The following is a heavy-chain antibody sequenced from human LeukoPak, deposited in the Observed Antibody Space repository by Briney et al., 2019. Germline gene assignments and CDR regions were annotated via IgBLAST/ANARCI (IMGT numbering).Heavy chain of an antibody. V-gene: IGHV3-48*03. CDR3: ARVGSGERWLQLGAYFDY. CDR1: GFTFSSYE. J-gene: IGHJ4*02. CDR2: ISSSGSTI. Sequence: PGGSLRLSCAASGFTFSSYEMKWVRQAPGKGLEWVSYISSSGSTIYYADSVKGRFTISRDNSKNTLYLQMNSLRAEDTAVYYCARVGSGERWLQLGAYFDYWGQGTLVTVSS. D-gene: IGHD5-24*01.